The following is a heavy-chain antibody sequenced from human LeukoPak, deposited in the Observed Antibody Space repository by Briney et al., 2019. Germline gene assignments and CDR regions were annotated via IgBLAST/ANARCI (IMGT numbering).Heavy chain of an antibody. D-gene: IGHD4-17*01. CDR3: AKEEGPYGRRGSFDY. Sequence: GGSLRLSCAASGFTFDDYAMHWVRQAPGKGLEWVSLISWDGGSTYYADSVKGRFTISRDNSKNSLYLQMNSLRAEDTALYYCAKEEGPYGRRGSFDYWGQGTLVTVSS. J-gene: IGHJ4*02. CDR2: ISWDGGST. CDR1: GFTFDDYA. V-gene: IGHV3-43D*04.